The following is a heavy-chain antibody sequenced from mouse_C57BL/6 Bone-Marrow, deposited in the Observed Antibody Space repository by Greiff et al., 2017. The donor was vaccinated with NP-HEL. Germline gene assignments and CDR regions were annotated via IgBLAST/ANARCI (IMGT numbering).Heavy chain of an antibody. Sequence: VQLKQSGPELVKPGASVKISCKASGYSFTGYYMHWVKQSHGNILDWIGYIYPYNGVASYNQKFKGKATLTVDKSSSTAYLELSSLTSEDSAVYYCARGDDGYVYYAMDYWGQGTSVTVSS. CDR3: ARGDDGYVYYAMDY. J-gene: IGHJ4*01. CDR2: IYPYNGVA. CDR1: GYSFTGYY. V-gene: IGHV1-31*01. D-gene: IGHD2-3*01.